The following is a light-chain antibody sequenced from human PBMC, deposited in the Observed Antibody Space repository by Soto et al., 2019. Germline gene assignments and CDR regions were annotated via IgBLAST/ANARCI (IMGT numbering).Light chain of an antibody. J-gene: IGLJ1*01. CDR3: QSYDNSLTALYV. CDR2: GNS. Sequence: QSALTQPPSVSGAPGQRVTISCTGSSSNIGADYDVHWYQHLPGAAPKLLIYGNSIRPSGVPDRFSGSRSGTSASLAITGLQTDDEADYYCQSYDNSLTALYVFGTGTKLTVL. V-gene: IGLV1-40*01. CDR1: SSNIGADYD.